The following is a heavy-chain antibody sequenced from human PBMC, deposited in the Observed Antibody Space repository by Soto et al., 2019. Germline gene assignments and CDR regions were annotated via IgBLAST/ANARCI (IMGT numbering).Heavy chain of an antibody. V-gene: IGHV4-30-4*01. CDR1: GGSIRSGDYY. CDR2: IYSSGSA. J-gene: IGHJ5*02. CDR3: ARDRSGWRGGGWFDP. D-gene: IGHD6-19*01. Sequence: QVQLQESGPGLVKPSQTLSLTCTVSGGSIRSGDYYWSWIRQHPGKGLEWIGYIYSSGSAYYNPSLKSRLTISVDTSKNQCSLNLSSVTAADTAVYYCARDRSGWRGGGWFDPWGQGTLVTVSS.